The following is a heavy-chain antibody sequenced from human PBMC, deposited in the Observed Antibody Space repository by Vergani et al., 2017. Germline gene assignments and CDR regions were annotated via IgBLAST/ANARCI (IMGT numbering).Heavy chain of an antibody. V-gene: IGHV5-10-1*01. CDR1: GYSFTSYW. J-gene: IGHJ4*02. CDR2: IDPSDSYT. Sequence: EVQLVQSGAEVKTPGESLRISCKGSGYSFTSYWISWVRQMPGKGLEWMGRIDPSDSYTNYSPSFQGHVTISSDKSISTAYLQWSSLKASDPAMSYCARQGADITFGGVTYWGQGTLVTVSS. CDR3: ARQGADITFGGVTY. D-gene: IGHD3-16*01.